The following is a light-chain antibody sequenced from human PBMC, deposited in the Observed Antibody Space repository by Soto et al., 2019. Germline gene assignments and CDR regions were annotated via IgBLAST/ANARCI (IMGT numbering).Light chain of an antibody. Sequence: EIVLTQSPGTLSLSPGERATLSCRASQSVRSGDLTWYQQKPGQPPSLLLYDATNRATGIPDRFGGSGSGTAFTLTISRLEPEDRAVYYCQQYSRSVFTFGPGTKLEIK. CDR3: QQYSRSVFT. CDR2: DAT. V-gene: IGKV3-20*01. CDR1: QSVRSGD. J-gene: IGKJ2*01.